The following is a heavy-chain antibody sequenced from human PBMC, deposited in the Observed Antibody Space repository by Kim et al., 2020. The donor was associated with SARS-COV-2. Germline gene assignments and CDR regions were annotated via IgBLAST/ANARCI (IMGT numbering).Heavy chain of an antibody. D-gene: IGHD1-7*01. V-gene: IGHV4-59*01. J-gene: IGHJ6*02. CDR2: IYYSGST. Sequence: SETLSLTCTVSGGSISSYYWRWIRQPPGKGLEWIGYIYYSGSTNYNPSLKSRVTISVDTSKNQFSLKLSSVTAADTAVYYCARAEGWNYVNGMDVWGQGTTVTVSS. CDR1: GGSISSYY. CDR3: ARAEGWNYVNGMDV.